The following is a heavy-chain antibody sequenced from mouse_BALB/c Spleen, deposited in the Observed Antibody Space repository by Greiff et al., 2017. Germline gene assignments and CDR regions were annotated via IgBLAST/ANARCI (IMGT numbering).Heavy chain of an antibody. Sequence: LQESGPELVKPGASVKMSCKASGYTFTSYVMHWVKQKPGQGLEWIGYINPYNDGTKYNEKFKGKATLTSDKSSSTAYMELSSLTSEDSAVYYCAREGVTTVVADYYAMDYWGQGTSVTVSS. CDR3: AREGVTTVVADYYAMDY. CDR1: GYTFTSYV. V-gene: IGHV1-14*01. CDR2: INPYNDGT. D-gene: IGHD1-1*01. J-gene: IGHJ4*01.